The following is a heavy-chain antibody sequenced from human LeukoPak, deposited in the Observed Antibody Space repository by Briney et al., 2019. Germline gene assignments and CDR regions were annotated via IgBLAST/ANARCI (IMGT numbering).Heavy chain of an antibody. V-gene: IGHV1-2*02. CDR3: ARFIVVVPAAKSPYYYMDV. D-gene: IGHD2-2*01. CDR1: GYTFTGYY. J-gene: IGHJ6*03. CDR2: INPNSGGT. Sequence: ASVKVSCKASGYTFTGYYMHWVRQAPGQGLEWMGWINPNSGGTNYAQKFQGRVTMTRDTSISTAYMELSRLRPDDTAVYYCARFIVVVPAAKSPYYYMDVWGKGTTVTVSS.